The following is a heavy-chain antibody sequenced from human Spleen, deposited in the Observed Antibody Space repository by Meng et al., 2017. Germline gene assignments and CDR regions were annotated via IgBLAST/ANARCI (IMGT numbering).Heavy chain of an antibody. Sequence: QWHLQHWGAGLLKPSEPLSLTFAVYGGSFSGYYWSWIRQPPGKGLEWIGEINHSGSTNYNPSLKSRVTISVDTSKNQFSLKLSSVTAADTAVYYCARGGDIVATITLDYWGQGTLVTVSS. CDR2: INHSGST. CDR3: ARGGDIVATITLDY. CDR1: GGSFSGYY. J-gene: IGHJ4*02. V-gene: IGHV4-34*01. D-gene: IGHD5-12*01.